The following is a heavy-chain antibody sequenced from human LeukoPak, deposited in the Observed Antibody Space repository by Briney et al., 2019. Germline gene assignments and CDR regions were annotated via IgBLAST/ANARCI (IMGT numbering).Heavy chain of an antibody. CDR3: ARDPTYYYDSSGIY. J-gene: IGHJ4*02. V-gene: IGHV3-48*01. Sequence: GGSLRLSCAASGFTVSSNYMSWVRQAPGKGLEWVSYISSSGTTIYYADSVKGRFTISRDNAKNSLYLQMNSLRAEDTAMYYCARDPTYYYDSSGIYWGQGTLVTVSS. D-gene: IGHD3-22*01. CDR2: ISSSGTTI. CDR1: GFTVSSNY.